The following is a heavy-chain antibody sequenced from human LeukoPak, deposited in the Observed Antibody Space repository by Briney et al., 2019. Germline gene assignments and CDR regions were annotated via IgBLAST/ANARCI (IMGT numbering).Heavy chain of an antibody. CDR1: GGTFSSYA. CDR3: ARGSLAGRYYYYMDV. Sequence: ASVKVSCKASGGTFSSYAISWVRQAPGQGLEWMGGIIPIFGTANYAQKFQGRVTITADESTSTAYMELSSLRFEDTAVYYCARGSLAGRYYYYMDVWGKGTTVTISS. V-gene: IGHV1-69*13. D-gene: IGHD3-3*02. CDR2: IIPIFGTA. J-gene: IGHJ6*03.